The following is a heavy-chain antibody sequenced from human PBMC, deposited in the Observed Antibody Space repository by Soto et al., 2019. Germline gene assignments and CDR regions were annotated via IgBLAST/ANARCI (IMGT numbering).Heavy chain of an antibody. V-gene: IGHV3-23*01. CDR2: ISGSGGST. CDR1: GFTFSSYA. D-gene: IGHD6-13*01. J-gene: IGHJ4*01. CDR3: AKRRPYSSSWYEDY. Sequence: EVQLLESGGGLVQPGXSLRLSCAASGFTFSSYAMSWVRQAPGKGLEWVSAISGSGGSTYYGDSVKGRFTISRDNSKNTLYLQMNSLRAEDTAVYYCAKRRPYSSSWYEDYGGQGTLVTISS.